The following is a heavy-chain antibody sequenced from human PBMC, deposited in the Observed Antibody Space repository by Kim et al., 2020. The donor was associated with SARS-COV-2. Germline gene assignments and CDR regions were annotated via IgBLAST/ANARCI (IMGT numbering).Heavy chain of an antibody. V-gene: IGHV3-23*01. D-gene: IGHD2-15*01. J-gene: IGHJ4*02. CDR2: ITASGGNT. CDR3: TKRPRPPCGGGTCSYFDH. Sequence: GGSLRLSCAASGFTFSSYVMSWVRQTPGKGLECVSTITASGGNTFYADSVKGRFTISRDNSKNTLYLQMNSLRAEDTAVYYCTKRPRPPCGGGTCSYFDHWGQGTLIIVSS. CDR1: GFTFSSYV.